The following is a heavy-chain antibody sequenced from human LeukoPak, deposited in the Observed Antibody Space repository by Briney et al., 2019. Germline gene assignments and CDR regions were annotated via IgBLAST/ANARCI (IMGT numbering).Heavy chain of an antibody. CDR3: ARGISGWYFSYYYYYMDV. J-gene: IGHJ6*03. CDR1: GFTFSNFN. CDR2: IGSSGYSI. D-gene: IGHD6-19*01. Sequence: PGGSLRLSCAASGFTFSNFNMNWVRQAPGKGLEWVSCIGSSGYSIYYADSVKGRFTISRDNAKNSLYLQMNSLRAEDTAVYYCARGISGWYFSYYYYYMDVWGKGTTVTISS. V-gene: IGHV3-21*01.